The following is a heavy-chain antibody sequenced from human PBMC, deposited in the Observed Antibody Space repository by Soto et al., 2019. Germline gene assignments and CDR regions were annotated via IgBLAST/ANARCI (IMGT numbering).Heavy chain of an antibody. CDR1: GYSISSGYY. CDR3: ARTTAVPNTLRSRYFFDY. Sequence: SETLSLTCAVSGYSISSGYYWGWIRQSPGKGLEWIGSIYHSGSTYYNPSLKSRVIISVDTSKNQFSLKLSSVTTADTALYYCARTTAVPNTLRSRYFFDYWGQGTLVTVSS. CDR2: IYHSGST. J-gene: IGHJ4*02. D-gene: IGHD4-17*01. V-gene: IGHV4-38-2*01.